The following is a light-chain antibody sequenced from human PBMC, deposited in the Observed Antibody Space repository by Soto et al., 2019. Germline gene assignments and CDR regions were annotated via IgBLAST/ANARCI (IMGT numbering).Light chain of an antibody. J-gene: IGKJ1*01. CDR1: QSVNSY. Sequence: EIVLTQSPATLSLSPGERATLSCRASQSVNSYLAWYQQKPGQAPRLVIYDASNRATGIPARFSGSGSGTDFTLTISSLEPEDFALYDCHQRHTWPRGTFGQGTKVEIK. CDR3: HQRHTWPRGT. V-gene: IGKV3-11*01. CDR2: DAS.